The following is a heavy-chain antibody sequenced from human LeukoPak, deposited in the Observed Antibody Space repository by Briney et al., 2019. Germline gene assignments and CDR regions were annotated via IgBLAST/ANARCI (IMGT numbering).Heavy chain of an antibody. CDR3: VRAPITLRYLDL. CDR2: IYINDMT. V-gene: IGHV3-53*01. J-gene: IGHJ2*01. D-gene: IGHD3-16*01. CDR1: GFPVRLNY. Sequence: GGSLRLSCAASGFPVRLNYMGWVPQAPGKGLQWVSTIYINDMTYYTDSVKGRFTISRDNSKNTVYLQMNIMRPDDTAVYYCVRAPITLRYLDLWGRGTLVTVSS.